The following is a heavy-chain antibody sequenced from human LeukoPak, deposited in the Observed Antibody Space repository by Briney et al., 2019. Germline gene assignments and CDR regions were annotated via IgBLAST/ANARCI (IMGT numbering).Heavy chain of an antibody. J-gene: IGHJ6*02. CDR2: IIPIFGTA. CDR3: ASGKRGWLQISRCGMDV. D-gene: IGHD5-24*01. V-gene: IGHV1-69*13. CDR1: GGTFSSYA. Sequence: SVKVSCKASGGTFSSYAISWVRQAPGQGLEWMGGIIPIFGTANYAQKFQGRVTITADESTSTAYMELSSLRSEDTAVYYCASGKRGWLQISRCGMDVWGQGTTVTVSS.